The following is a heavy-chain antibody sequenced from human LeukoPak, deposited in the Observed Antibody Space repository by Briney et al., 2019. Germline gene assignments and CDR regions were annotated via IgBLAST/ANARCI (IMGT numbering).Heavy chain of an antibody. CDR1: GGSISSSSYY. CDR2: IYYSGST. Sequence: SETLSLTCTVSGGSISSSSYYWGWIRQPPGKGLEWIGSIYYSGSTYYNPSLECRVTISVDTSKNQFSLKLSSVTAADTAVYYCARQWYSRSWSRGGYYFDYWGQGTLVTVSS. J-gene: IGHJ4*02. V-gene: IGHV4-39*01. D-gene: IGHD6-13*01. CDR3: ARQWYSRSWSRGGYYFDY.